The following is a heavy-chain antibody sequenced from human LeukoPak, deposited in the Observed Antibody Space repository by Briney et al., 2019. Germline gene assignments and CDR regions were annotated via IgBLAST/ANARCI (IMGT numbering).Heavy chain of an antibody. J-gene: IGHJ4*02. CDR3: AKTCSGDPLEGDFDY. CDR2: ISGSGAGT. D-gene: IGHD2-15*01. CDR1: GFTFSTLA. V-gene: IGHV3-23*01. Sequence: GALRLSCTASGFTFSTLAMSWVRQAPGKGLEWVSSISGSGAGTYYADSVKGRFTISRDNSKNTLYLQMNSLRAEDTAVYYCAKTCSGDPLEGDFDYWGQGTLVTVSS.